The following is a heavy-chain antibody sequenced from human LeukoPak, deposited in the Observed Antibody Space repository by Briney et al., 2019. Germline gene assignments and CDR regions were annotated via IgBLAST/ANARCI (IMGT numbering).Heavy chain of an antibody. CDR1: GFTFNNYC. CDR2: IKQDGSEK. D-gene: IGHD3-16*01. V-gene: IGHV3-7*01. Sequence: GGSLRLSCAAAGFTFNNYCMNWVRQAPGKGLEWVANIKQDGSEKYYVDSVKGRFTISRDNAKNSLYLQMNSLRAEDTAVYYCATSWGIYSYWGQGTLVTVSS. J-gene: IGHJ4*02. CDR3: ATSWGIYSY.